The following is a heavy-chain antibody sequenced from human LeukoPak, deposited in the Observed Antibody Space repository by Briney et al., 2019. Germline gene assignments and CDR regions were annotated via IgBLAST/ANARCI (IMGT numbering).Heavy chain of an antibody. CDR3: ARDGAPEVGSGWYYFDS. Sequence: SVKVSCKASGGTFSSYAISWVRQAPGQGLEWMGRIIPILGKGNYAQKFQGRVTITADKSTSTAYMELSSLRSEDTAVYYCARDGAPEVGSGWYYFDSWGQGTLVTVSS. D-gene: IGHD6-19*01. V-gene: IGHV1-69*04. J-gene: IGHJ4*02. CDR1: GGTFSSYA. CDR2: IIPILGKG.